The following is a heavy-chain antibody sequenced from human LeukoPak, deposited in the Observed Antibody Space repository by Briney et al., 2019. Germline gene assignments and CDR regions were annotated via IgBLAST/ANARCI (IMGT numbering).Heavy chain of an antibody. V-gene: IGHV3-48*03. CDR3: AKGDYYDVLTGRQNWFGP. CDR2: ISSGGSSI. Sequence: QPGGSLRLSCAASGFTFNTYEMNWVRQAPGKGLEWVSYISSGGSSIYYADSVKGRFTISRDNSKNTLYLQMNSLRVEDTAVYYCAKGDYYDVLTGRQNWFGPWGQGTLVTVSS. D-gene: IGHD3-9*01. CDR1: GFTFNTYE. J-gene: IGHJ5*02.